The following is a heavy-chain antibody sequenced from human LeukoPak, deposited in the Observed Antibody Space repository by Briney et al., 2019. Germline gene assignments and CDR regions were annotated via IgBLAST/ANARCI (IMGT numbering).Heavy chain of an antibody. CDR1: GGSISSSSYY. CDR2: IYYSGST. Sequence: SETLSLTCTVSGGSISSSSYYWGWIRQPPGKGLEWIGSIYYSGSTYYNPSLKSRVTISVDTSKNQFSLKLSSVTAADTAVYYCARNYYYYYMDVWGKGTTVTVSS. CDR3: ARNYYYYYMDV. J-gene: IGHJ6*03. V-gene: IGHV4-39*07.